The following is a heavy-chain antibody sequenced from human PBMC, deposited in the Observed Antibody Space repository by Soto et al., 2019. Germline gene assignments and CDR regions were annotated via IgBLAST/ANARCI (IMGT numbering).Heavy chain of an antibody. J-gene: IGHJ5*02. D-gene: IGHD5-12*01. CDR3: ARRPSLYWLRSDGGENWFDR. V-gene: IGHV6-1*01. Sequence: SQTLSLTCAISGDSVSSNSAAWNWIRQSPSRGLEWLGRTHYRSKWYNDYAVSVKSRITINPDTSKNQFSLQLNSVTPEDTAVYYWARRPSLYWLRSDGGENWFDRWGQRALGTFFS. CDR1: GDSVSSNSAA. CDR2: THYRSKWYN.